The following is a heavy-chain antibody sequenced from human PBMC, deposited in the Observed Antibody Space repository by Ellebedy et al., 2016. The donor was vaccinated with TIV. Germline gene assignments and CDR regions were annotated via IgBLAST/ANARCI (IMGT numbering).Heavy chain of an antibody. V-gene: IGHV1-18*01. D-gene: IGHD6-19*01. Sequence: ASVKVSCKASGYTFTNYGISWVRQAPGQGLEWMGWISAYNGNTNYAQKLQGRVTMTTDTSTSTAYMELRSLRSDDTAVYYCARDPHWSSGWFRSVAEDRHFDYWGQGTLVTVSS. CDR2: ISAYNGNT. CDR3: ARDPHWSSGWFRSVAEDRHFDY. CDR1: GYTFTNYG. J-gene: IGHJ4*02.